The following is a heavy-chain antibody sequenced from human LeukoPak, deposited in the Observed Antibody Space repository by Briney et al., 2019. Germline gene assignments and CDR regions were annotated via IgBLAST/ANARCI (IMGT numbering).Heavy chain of an antibody. Sequence: GGSLRLSCAASGFTFSSYAMSWVRQAPGKGLEWVSAISGSGGSTYYADSVKGRFTISRDNSKNTLYLQMNSLRAEDTAVYYCAKGNVYYYDSSGYSAYYFDYWGQGTLVTVSS. CDR3: AKGNVYYYDSSGYSAYYFDY. CDR2: ISGSGGST. D-gene: IGHD3-22*01. V-gene: IGHV3-23*01. CDR1: GFTFSSYA. J-gene: IGHJ4*02.